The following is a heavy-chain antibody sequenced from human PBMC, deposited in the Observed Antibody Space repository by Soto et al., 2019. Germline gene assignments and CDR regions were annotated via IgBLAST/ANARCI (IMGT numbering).Heavy chain of an antibody. Sequence: GGSLRLSCAASGFTFSDSWMGWVRQAPGKGLEWVANINKGGSGKYYVDSVKGRFTISRDNAKNSLYLQMNSLRGEDTALYYCAKHGDYVFDYWGQGTLVTVSS. V-gene: IGHV3-7*01. CDR3: AKHGDYVFDY. CDR1: GFTFSDSW. J-gene: IGHJ4*02. D-gene: IGHD4-17*01. CDR2: INKGGSGK.